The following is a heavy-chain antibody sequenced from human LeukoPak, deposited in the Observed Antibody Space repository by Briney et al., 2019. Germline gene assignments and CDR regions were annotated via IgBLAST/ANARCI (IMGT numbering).Heavy chain of an antibody. Sequence: PGGSLRLSCAASEFTFSTYAMNWVRQAPGKGLEWASYISTSSSAIYYANSVKGRFTISRDNAKNSLYLQMNSLRDEDTAVYYCARGGSGYGDYYYFYGMDVWGQGTTVTVSS. D-gene: IGHD3-22*01. CDR1: EFTFSTYA. J-gene: IGHJ6*02. CDR2: ISTSSSAI. CDR3: ARGGSGYGDYYYFYGMDV. V-gene: IGHV3-48*02.